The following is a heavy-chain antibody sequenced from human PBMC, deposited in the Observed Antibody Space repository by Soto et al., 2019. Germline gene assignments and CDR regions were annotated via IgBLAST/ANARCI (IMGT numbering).Heavy chain of an antibody. CDR3: AGLRGYYCYMHV. CDR1: GESFSDSY. Sequence: QVQLQQWGAGLLKPSETLSLTCGVSGESFSDSYWTWIRQPPGKGLEWIGEINHSGNTTYNPSLKSRATIPVDTSNHEFSLRLSSLTAADTAVYYCAGLRGYYCYMHVWGRGTTVIVSS. V-gene: IGHV4-34*01. J-gene: IGHJ6*03. CDR2: INHSGNT.